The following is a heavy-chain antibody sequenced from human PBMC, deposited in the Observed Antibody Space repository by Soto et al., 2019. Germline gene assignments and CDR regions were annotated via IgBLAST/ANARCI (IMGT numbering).Heavy chain of an antibody. CDR3: ARTEGTISPSRYYYYMDV. D-gene: IGHD3-3*01. CDR1: GGTFSSYT. Sequence: ASVKVSCKASGGTFSSYTISWVRQAPGQGLEWMGRIIPILGIANYAQKFQGRVTITADKSTSTAYMELSSLRSEDTAVYYCARTEGTISPSRYYYYMDVWGKGTTVTVSS. J-gene: IGHJ6*03. CDR2: IIPILGIA. V-gene: IGHV1-69*02.